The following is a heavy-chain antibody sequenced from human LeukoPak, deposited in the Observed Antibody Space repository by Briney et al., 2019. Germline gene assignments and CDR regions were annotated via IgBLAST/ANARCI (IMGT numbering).Heavy chain of an antibody. V-gene: IGHV4-34*01. CDR1: GGSFSGHY. Sequence: SETLSLTCGVSGGSFSGHYWSWVRQPPGKGLEWIGEISHTGTTHSNPSLKSRVTISVDTPKNQFSLRLTSVTAADTAVYYCARNPTSKTMSRDSFDIWGQGTFVTVSS. CDR3: ARNPTSKTMSRDSFDI. D-gene: IGHD3-10*02. CDR2: ISHTGTT. J-gene: IGHJ3*02.